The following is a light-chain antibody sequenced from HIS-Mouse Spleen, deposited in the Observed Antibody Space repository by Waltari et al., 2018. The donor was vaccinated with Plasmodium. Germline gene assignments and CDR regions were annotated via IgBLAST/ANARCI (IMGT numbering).Light chain of an antibody. CDR1: SGSVSTSYY. CDR3: VLYMGSGISV. CDR2: STN. Sequence: QTVVTQEPSFSVSPGGTVTLTCGLSSGSVSTSYYPSWSQPTPGQAPRTLIYSTNTRSSGVPDRFSGSILGNKAALTITGAQADDESDYYCVLYMGSGISVFGGGTKLTVL. J-gene: IGLJ2*01. V-gene: IGLV8-61*01.